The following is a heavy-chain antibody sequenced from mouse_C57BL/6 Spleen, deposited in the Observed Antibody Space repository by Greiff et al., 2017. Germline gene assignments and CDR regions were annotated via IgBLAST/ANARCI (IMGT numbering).Heavy chain of an antibody. J-gene: IGHJ3*01. CDR3: ARVTAQASWFAY. CDR1: GYTFTSYW. Sequence: QVQLQQPGAELVMPGASVKLSCKASGYTFTSYWMHWVKQRPGQGLEWIGEIDPSDSYTNYNQKFKGKSTLTVDKSSSTAYMQLSSLTSEDSAVYYCARVTAQASWFAYWGQGTLVTVSA. V-gene: IGHV1-69*01. CDR2: IDPSDSYT. D-gene: IGHD3-2*02.